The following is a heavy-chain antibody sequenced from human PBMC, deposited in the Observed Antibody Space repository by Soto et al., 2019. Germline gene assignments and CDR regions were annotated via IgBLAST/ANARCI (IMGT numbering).Heavy chain of an antibody. CDR3: ARASYYYRF. CDR1: GYTFTSYG. V-gene: IGHV1-18*01. Sequence: QVRLVQSGAEVKKPGASVKVSCKASGYTFTSYGISWVRQAPGQGLEWMGWIRAYNGNTNYAQKLQGRVTKTTDTSTNAAYMELRSLRSYDTAVYYCARASYYYRFWGQGKMVTVSS. J-gene: IGHJ3*01. D-gene: IGHD3-10*01. CDR2: IRAYNGNT.